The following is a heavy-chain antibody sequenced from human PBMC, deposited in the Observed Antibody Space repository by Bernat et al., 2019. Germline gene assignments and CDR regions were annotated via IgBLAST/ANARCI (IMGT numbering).Heavy chain of an antibody. Sequence: QVQLVESGGGVVQPGRSLRLSCAASAFTFNTYGMHWLRQAPGKGLEWVAVIRSDGSNEYYADSVKGRFSISRDNSKNTLYLQMNSLRAEDTAVYYCARDLRKGSYMDVWGKGPRSPSP. J-gene: IGHJ6*03. D-gene: IGHD3-16*01. CDR2: IRSDGSNE. V-gene: IGHV3-33*01. CDR1: AFTFNTYG. CDR3: ARDLRKGSYMDV.